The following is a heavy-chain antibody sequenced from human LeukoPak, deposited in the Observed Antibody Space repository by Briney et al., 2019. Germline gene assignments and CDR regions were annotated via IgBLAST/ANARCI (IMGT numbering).Heavy chain of an antibody. J-gene: IGHJ4*02. D-gene: IGHD6-19*01. CDR2: IYSGGST. CDR1: GFTFSSYA. V-gene: IGHV3-66*01. Sequence: PGGSLRLSCAASGFTFSSYAMSWVRQAPGKGLEWVSVIYSGGSTYYADSVKGRFTISRDNSKNTLYLQMNSLRAEDTAVYYCAREVYSSGWYYFGYWGQGTLVTVSS. CDR3: AREVYSSGWYYFGY.